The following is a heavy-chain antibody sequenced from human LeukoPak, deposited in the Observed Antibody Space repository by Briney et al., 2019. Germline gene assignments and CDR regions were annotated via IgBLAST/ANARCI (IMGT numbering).Heavy chain of an antibody. J-gene: IGHJ4*02. Sequence: GGSLRLSCAASGFTFSSYAMSWVRQAPGKGLEWVSAISGSGGSTYYADSVKCRFTISRDNSKNTLYLQMNSLRAEDTAVYYCAKENNWNDGRFNYFDYWGQGTLVTVSS. CDR2: ISGSGGST. CDR3: AKENNWNDGRFNYFDY. CDR1: GFTFSSYA. V-gene: IGHV3-23*01. D-gene: IGHD1-20*01.